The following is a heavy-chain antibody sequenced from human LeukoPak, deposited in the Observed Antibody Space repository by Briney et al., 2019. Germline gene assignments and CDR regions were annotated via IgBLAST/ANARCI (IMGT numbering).Heavy chain of an antibody. D-gene: IGHD4-17*01. CDR3: ASGRYTVTP. CDR2: ISSSSSTI. CDR1: GITFSSYN. Sequence: PGGSLRLSCAASGITFSSYNMNWVRQAPGKGLEWASDISSSSSTIYYADSVKGRFTISRDNAKNSLYLQMNSLRAEDTAVYYCASGRYTVTPGGQGTLVTVSS. V-gene: IGHV3-48*01. J-gene: IGHJ4*02.